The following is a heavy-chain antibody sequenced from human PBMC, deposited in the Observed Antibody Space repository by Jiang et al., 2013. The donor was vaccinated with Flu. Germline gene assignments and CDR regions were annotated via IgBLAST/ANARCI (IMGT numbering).Heavy chain of an antibody. J-gene: IGHJ4*02. V-gene: IGHV3-53*01. CDR2: IYSGGST. CDR1: NY. Sequence: NYMSWVRQASREGAGVGLSIYSGGSTYYADSVKGRFTISRDNSKNTLYLQMNSLRAEDTAVYYCARDFFLSNWGQGTLVTVSS. D-gene: IGHD3-3*01. CDR3: ARDFFLSN.